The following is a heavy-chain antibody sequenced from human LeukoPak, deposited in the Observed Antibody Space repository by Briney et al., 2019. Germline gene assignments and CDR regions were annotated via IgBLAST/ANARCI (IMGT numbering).Heavy chain of an antibody. J-gene: IGHJ4*02. CDR2: IRSKAYGATT. D-gene: IGHD1-1*01. V-gene: IGHV3-49*04. Sequence: SGGSLRLSCTVSGFTFGGYAMSWVRQAPGKGLEWVGFIRSKAYGATTEYAASVKGRFIISRDDSKSIAYLQMNSLKIEDTAVYYCIREGTNDYWGQGTLVIVSS. CDR3: IREGTNDY. CDR1: GFTFGGYA.